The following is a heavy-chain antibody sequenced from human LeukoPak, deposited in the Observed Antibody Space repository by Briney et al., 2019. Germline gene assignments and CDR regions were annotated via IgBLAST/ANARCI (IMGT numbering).Heavy chain of an antibody. Sequence: SVKVSCKASGGTFSRYAISWVRQAPGQGLEWMGGIIAIFGTANYAQKFQGRVTITTDESTSTAYMELSSLRSEDTAVYYCARGPLYYSDSSGYYYFDYWGQGTLVTVSS. D-gene: IGHD3-22*01. CDR2: IIAIFGTA. CDR1: GGTFSRYA. J-gene: IGHJ4*02. CDR3: ARGPLYYSDSSGYYYFDY. V-gene: IGHV1-69*05.